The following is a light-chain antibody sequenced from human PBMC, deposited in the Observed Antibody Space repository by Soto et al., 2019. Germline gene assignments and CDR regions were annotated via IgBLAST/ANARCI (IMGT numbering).Light chain of an antibody. CDR1: SSDVGAYDY. CDR2: EVT. V-gene: IGLV2-8*01. CDR3: SSYAGYNPV. J-gene: IGLJ3*02. Sequence: QSALTQPPSASGSPGQSVSISCTGTSSDVGAYDYVSWYQQHPGKAPKLIIYEVTKRPSGVPDRFSGSKSGDTASLTVSGLQTEDEAGYYCSSYAGYNPVFGGGTKLTVL.